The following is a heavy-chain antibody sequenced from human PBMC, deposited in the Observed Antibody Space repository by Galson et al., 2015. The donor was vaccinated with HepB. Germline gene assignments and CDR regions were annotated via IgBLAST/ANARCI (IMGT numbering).Heavy chain of an antibody. CDR3: AAAYCSSTSSPLPKDVDTAMVTGDLSFYYYYGMDV. CDR1: GGTFSSYA. D-gene: IGHD5-18*01. CDR2: IIPIFGTA. Sequence: SVKVSCKASGGTFSSYAISWVRQAPGQGLEWMGGIIPIFGTANYAQKFQGRVTITADESTSTAYMELSSLRSEDTAVYYCAAAYCSSTSSPLPKDVDTAMVTGDLSFYYYYGMDVWGQGTTVTVSS. V-gene: IGHV1-69*13. J-gene: IGHJ6*02.